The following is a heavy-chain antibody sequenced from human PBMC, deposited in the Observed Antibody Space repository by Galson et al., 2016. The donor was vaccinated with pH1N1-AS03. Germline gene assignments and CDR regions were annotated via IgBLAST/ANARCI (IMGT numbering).Heavy chain of an antibody. CDR2: VFYDGTGK. V-gene: IGHV3-33*01. D-gene: IGHD3-16*01. CDR1: AFTFTSHA. Sequence: SLRLSCAASAFTFTSHAMHWVRQAPGKGLEWVAVVFYDGTGKYYTDSVKGRFTNSRDNSKNTLDLQMNSLRAEDTAVYYCARGDKDHWAHLDYWGQGTLVDVSS. CDR3: ARGDKDHWAHLDY. J-gene: IGHJ4*02.